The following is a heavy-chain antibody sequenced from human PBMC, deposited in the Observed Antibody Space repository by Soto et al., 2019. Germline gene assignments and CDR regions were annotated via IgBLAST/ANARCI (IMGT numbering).Heavy chain of an antibody. D-gene: IGHD2-15*01. Sequence: QVHLQESGPGLVKPSQTLSLTCTVSGGSINNGNYYWSWIRQLPGKVLEWIGYIHYGASTYYNPSLTSRVIISMYTSKNQYSLRLNSVTAADTAVYYCAREGGRVEVYIAVDYWGQGTLVTVSS. CDR3: AREGGRVEVYIAVDY. CDR1: GGSINNGNYY. J-gene: IGHJ4*02. V-gene: IGHV4-31*03. CDR2: IHYGAST.